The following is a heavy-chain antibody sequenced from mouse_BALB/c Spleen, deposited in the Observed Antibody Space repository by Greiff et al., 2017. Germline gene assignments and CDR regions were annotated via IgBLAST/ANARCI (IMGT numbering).Heavy chain of an antibody. V-gene: IGHV1-69*02. CDR2: IDPSDSET. Sequence: QVQLQQPGAELVKPGAPVKLSCKASGYTFTSYWMNWVKQRPGRGLEWIGRIDPSDSETHYNQKFKDKATLTVDKSSSTAYIQLSSLTSEDSAVYYCASRISFDYWGQGTTLTVSS. CDR1: GYTFTSYW. CDR3: ASRISFDY. J-gene: IGHJ2*01.